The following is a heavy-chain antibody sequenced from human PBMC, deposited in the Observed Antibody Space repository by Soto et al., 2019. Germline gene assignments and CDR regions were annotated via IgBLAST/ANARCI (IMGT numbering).Heavy chain of an antibody. J-gene: IGHJ5*02. CDR1: GGSISSGGYY. D-gene: IGHD5-12*01. CDR2: IYYSGST. V-gene: IGHV4-31*03. Sequence: QVQLQESGPGLVKPSQTLSLTCTVSGGSISSGGYYWSWIRQHPGKGLEWIGYIYYSGSTYYNPSLQSRVTNSVATAKNQFSRELSAVTAADTAVYYCARSFGGYDPSWCDPWGQGTPVTVSS. CDR3: ARSFGGYDPSWCDP.